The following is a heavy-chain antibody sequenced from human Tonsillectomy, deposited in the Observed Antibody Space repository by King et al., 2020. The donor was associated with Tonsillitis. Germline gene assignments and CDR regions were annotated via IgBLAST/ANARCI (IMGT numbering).Heavy chain of an antibody. CDR1: GFTFSDYY. D-gene: IGHD2-8*01. J-gene: IGHJ5*02. CDR2: ISSSGRTI. V-gene: IGHV3-11*01. Sequence: VQLVESGGGLVKPGGSLRLSCAASGFTFSDYYMSWIRQAPGKGLGGVSYISSSGRTIYYADSVNGRFTISRDNAKNSLFLQMNSLRAEDTAVDYCARVAIVLMVYDGNWFDPWGQGTLVTVSS. CDR3: ARVAIVLMVYDGNWFDP.